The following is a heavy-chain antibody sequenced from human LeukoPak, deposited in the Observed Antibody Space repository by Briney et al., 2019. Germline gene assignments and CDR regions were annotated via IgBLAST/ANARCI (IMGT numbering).Heavy chain of an antibody. J-gene: IGHJ4*02. Sequence: GGSLRLSCAASGFTFSNCWMTWVRQAPGKGLEWVANIKKDGSGKYYGESAKGRFTISRDNAKNSSYLQMNSLRPEDTAIYYCAVEVAVPATGGDYWGQGTLVTVSS. D-gene: IGHD6-19*01. CDR3: AVEVAVPATGGDY. CDR1: GFTFSNCW. V-gene: IGHV3-7*01. CDR2: IKKDGSGK.